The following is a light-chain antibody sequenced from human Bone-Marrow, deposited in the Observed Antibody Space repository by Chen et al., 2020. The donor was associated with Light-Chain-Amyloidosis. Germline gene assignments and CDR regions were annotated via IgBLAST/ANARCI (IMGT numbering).Light chain of an antibody. CDR1: SSNVGACYD. J-gene: IGLJ2*01. CDR3: QSYDTTLSGSV. Sequence: QSVLTQPPSVSGAPGQRVTISCSGSSSNVGACYDVQWYQQLPETAPKLLIYGNNERPSGVPDRVSGSKSGTSASLVITGLQAEDEAEYYCQSYDTTLSGSVFGGGTKLTVL. V-gene: IGLV1-40*01. CDR2: GNN.